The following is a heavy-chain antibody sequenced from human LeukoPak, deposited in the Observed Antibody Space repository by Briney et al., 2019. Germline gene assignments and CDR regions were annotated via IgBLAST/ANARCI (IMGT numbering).Heavy chain of an antibody. CDR3: ARRGVVVVTAHPDAFDI. Sequence: SETLSLTCTVSGGSISSSSYYWGWIRQPPGKGLEWIGSIYYSGSTYYNPSLKSRVTISVDTSKNQFPLKLSSVTAADTAVYYCARRGVVVVTAHPDAFDIWGQGTMATVSS. V-gene: IGHV4-39*01. J-gene: IGHJ3*02. CDR1: GGSISSSSYY. CDR2: IYYSGST. D-gene: IGHD2-21*02.